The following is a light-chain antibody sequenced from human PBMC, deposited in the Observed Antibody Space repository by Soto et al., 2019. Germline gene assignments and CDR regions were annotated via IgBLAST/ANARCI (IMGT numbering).Light chain of an antibody. Sequence: VLTLSPGKRALSPGERATVSCKAIESVGSRHLAGYQQKPGGATRPLIHGASSRATSIPDRLSSSGSGTDVTLTISRLQHEEFGADYCRQYAGSRPWTFGQGTKVDI. CDR3: RQYAGSRPWT. CDR1: ESVGSRH. CDR2: GAS. J-gene: IGKJ1*01. V-gene: IGKV3-20*01.